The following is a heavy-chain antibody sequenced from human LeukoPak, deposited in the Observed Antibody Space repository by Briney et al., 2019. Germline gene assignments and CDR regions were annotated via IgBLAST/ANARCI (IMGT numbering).Heavy chain of an antibody. CDR2: IKQDGSEK. J-gene: IGHJ5*02. V-gene: IGHV3-7*04. CDR1: GGSISSDY. Sequence: ETLSLTCTVSGGSISSDYWSWVRQAPGKGLEWVANIKQDGSEKYYVDSVKGRFTISRDNAKNSLYLQMNSLRAEDTAVYYCARDRSTLVTPWHWFDPWGQGTLVTVSS. CDR3: ARDRSTLVTPWHWFDP. D-gene: IGHD3-9*01.